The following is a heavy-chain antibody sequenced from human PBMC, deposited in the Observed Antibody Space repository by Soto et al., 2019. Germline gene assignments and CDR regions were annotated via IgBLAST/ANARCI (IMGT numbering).Heavy chain of an antibody. CDR3: GRDDYGIFPY. CDR1: GYSISAYY. V-gene: IGHV1-2*02. CDR2: IDPKNGGT. J-gene: IGHJ4*02. Sequence: ASVKVSCKASGYSISAYYIHWVRQAPGQGLEWMGWIDPKNGGTVSAQKFQGRLTMTRDTSISTVYMDLSGLTSDDTALYYCGRDDYGIFPYWGQGSLVTVS. D-gene: IGHD3-10*01.